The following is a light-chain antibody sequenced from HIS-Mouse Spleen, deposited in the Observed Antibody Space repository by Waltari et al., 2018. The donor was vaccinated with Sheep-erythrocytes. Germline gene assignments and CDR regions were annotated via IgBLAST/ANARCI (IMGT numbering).Light chain of an antibody. CDR1: QSISSW. Sequence: DIQMTQSPSTLSASVGDSIPITCRASQSISSWLAWYQQKPGKAPKLLIYKASSLESGVPSRFSGSGSGTEFTLTISSLQPDDFATYYCQQYNSSLTFGPGTKVDIK. CDR3: QQYNSSLT. V-gene: IGKV1-5*03. J-gene: IGKJ3*01. CDR2: KAS.